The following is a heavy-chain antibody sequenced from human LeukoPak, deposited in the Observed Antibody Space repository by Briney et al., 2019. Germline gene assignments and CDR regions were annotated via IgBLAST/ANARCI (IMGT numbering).Heavy chain of an antibody. V-gene: IGHV3-23*01. CDR2: ISPSGDIR. CDR3: AKDDAWLRFGE. D-gene: IGHD3-10*01. CDR1: GFTFSNHG. J-gene: IGHJ4*02. Sequence: GGTLRLSCAASGFTFSNHGMNWVRQAPGKGLEWVSGISPSGDIRYYANSVKGRFTISRDNSKNTLYLEVISLTAEDTAVYYCAKDDAWLRFGEWSQGTLVTVSS.